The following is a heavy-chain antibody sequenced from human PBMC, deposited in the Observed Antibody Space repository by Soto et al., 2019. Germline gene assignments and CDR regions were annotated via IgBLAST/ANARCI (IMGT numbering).Heavy chain of an antibody. V-gene: IGHV4-39*01. CDR2: IYYSGST. D-gene: IGHD3-3*01. CDR1: GGSISSSSYY. CDR3: ARVLQEWWFDP. J-gene: IGHJ5*02. Sequence: PSETLSLTCTVSGGSISSSSYYWGWIRQPPGKGLEWIGSIYYSGSTYYNPSLKSRVTISVDTSKNQFSLKLSSVTAADTAVYYCARVLQEWWFDPWGQGTLVTVSS.